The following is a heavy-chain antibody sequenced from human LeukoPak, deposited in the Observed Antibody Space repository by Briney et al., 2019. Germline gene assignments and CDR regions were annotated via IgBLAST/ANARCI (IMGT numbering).Heavy chain of an antibody. CDR3: AREGSGYSYGYYFDY. V-gene: IGHV4-4*02. J-gene: IGHJ4*02. Sequence: SETLSLTCAVSGGSISSSNWWSWVRQPPGKGLEWIGEIYHSGSTNYNPSLKSRVTISVDKSKNHFSLKLSSVTAADTAVYYCAREGSGYSYGYYFDYWGQGTLVTVSS. CDR1: GGSISSSNW. D-gene: IGHD5-18*01. CDR2: IYHSGST.